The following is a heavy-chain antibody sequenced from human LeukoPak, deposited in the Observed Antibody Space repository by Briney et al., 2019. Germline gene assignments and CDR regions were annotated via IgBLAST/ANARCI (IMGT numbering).Heavy chain of an antibody. Sequence: GGSLRLSCAASGFTFSRHAMHWVRQAPGKGLEWVAFISYDGSNKHYADSVKGRFTISRDNPKNTLYLQMNSLRAEDTAVYYCAREDYGAHHFDFWGQGTLVTVSS. D-gene: IGHD4-17*01. J-gene: IGHJ4*02. CDR1: GFTFSRHA. V-gene: IGHV3-30-3*01. CDR2: ISYDGSNK. CDR3: AREDYGAHHFDF.